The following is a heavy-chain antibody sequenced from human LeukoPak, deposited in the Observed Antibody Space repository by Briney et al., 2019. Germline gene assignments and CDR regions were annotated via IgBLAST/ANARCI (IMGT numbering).Heavy chain of an antibody. CDR1: GFTFSSFA. D-gene: IGHD2-8*02. J-gene: IGHJ4*02. V-gene: IGHV3-23*01. Sequence: GGSLRLPCAASGFTFSSFAMTWVRQAPGKELEWVSGFDGNGPNTYYADSVKGRWTISRDNSRNTLYLEMNSLRPEDTAIYYCAKPRTTGLGWAQFDYWGQGSLVTVSS. CDR2: FDGNGPNT. CDR3: AKPRTTGLGWAQFDY.